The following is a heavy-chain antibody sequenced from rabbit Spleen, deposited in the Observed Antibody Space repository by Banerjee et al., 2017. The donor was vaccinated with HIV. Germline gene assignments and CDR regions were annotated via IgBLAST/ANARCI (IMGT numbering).Heavy chain of an antibody. CDR1: GLDFSSSYW. CDR2: IYAGSSGST. J-gene: IGHJ4*01. D-gene: IGHD8-1*01. V-gene: IGHV1S40*01. CDR3: ARNIGGGTFDTARLSW. Sequence: QSLEESGGDLVKPGASLTLICTASGLDFSSSYWICWVRQAPGKGLEWIACIYAGSSGSTYYASWAKGRFTISKTSSTTVTLQMTSLTAADTATYFCARNIGGGTFDTARLSWWGPGTLVTVS.